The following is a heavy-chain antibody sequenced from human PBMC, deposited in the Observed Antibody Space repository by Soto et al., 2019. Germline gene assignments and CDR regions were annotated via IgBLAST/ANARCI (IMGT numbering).Heavy chain of an antibody. CDR3: ARKGYYDFWSGYYTDYYYYMDV. J-gene: IGHJ6*03. V-gene: IGHV1-46*03. CDR1: GYTFTSYY. CDR2: INPSGGST. D-gene: IGHD3-3*01. Sequence: QVQLVQSGAEVKKPGASVKVSCKASGYTFTSYYMHWVRQAPGQGLEWMGIINPSGGSTSYAQKFQDRVTMTRDTSTSTVYMELSSLRSEDTAVYYCARKGYYDFWSGYYTDYYYYMDVWGKGTTVTVSS.